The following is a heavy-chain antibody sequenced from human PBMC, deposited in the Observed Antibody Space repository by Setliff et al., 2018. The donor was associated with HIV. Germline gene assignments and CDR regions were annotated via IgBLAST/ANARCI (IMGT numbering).Heavy chain of an antibody. CDR3: VRLTADRTNYYYYMDV. CDR2: IDSNNGNR. CDR1: GYSLSTYA. Sequence: ASVKVSCKASGYSLSTYAISWVRQAPGQGLEWMGWIDSNNGNRNFAQKFRGRVTMTTDISTNTAYMEVRSLSFDDTAVYYCVRLTADRTNYYYYMDVWGKGTTVTV. D-gene: IGHD2-8*01. J-gene: IGHJ6*03. V-gene: IGHV1-18*01.